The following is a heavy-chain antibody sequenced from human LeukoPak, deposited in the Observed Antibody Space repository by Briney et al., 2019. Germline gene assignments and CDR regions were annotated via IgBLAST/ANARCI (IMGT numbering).Heavy chain of an antibody. V-gene: IGHV3-53*01. CDR3: ARGRGGGYFDY. CDR1: GFTVSSNY. D-gene: IGHD2-21*01. J-gene: IGHJ4*02. CDR2: IYSGGNT. Sequence: GGSLRLSCAASGFTVSSNYMSWVRQAPGKGLEWVSVIYSGGNTYYADSVKGRFTISRDNPKNTLYLQMNSLRAEDTAVYYCARGRGGGYFDYWGQGTLVTVSS.